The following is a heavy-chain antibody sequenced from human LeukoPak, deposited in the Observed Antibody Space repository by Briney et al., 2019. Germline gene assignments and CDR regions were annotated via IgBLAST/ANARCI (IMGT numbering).Heavy chain of an antibody. Sequence: QTGGSLRLSCAASGFTFSSYWMSWVRQAPGKGREWVANIKQDGSEKYYVDSVKGRFTISRDNAKNSLYLQMNSLRAEDTAVYYCARVSYSGYDWDYFDYWGQGPLVTVSS. CDR1: GFTFSSYW. CDR3: ARVSYSGYDWDYFDY. D-gene: IGHD5-12*01. V-gene: IGHV3-7*01. J-gene: IGHJ4*02. CDR2: IKQDGSEK.